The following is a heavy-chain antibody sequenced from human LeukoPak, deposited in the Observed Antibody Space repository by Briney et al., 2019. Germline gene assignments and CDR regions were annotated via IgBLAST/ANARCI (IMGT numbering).Heavy chain of an antibody. V-gene: IGHV1-69*04. CDR1: GGTFSSYA. CDR3: ARGGDYGDYVGY. D-gene: IGHD4-17*01. CDR2: IIPILGIA. J-gene: IGHJ4*02. Sequence: PVASVKVSCKASGGTFSSYAISWVRQTPGQGLEWMGRIIPILGIANYAQKFQVRVTITAHKSTSTAYMELSSLRSEDTAVYYCARGGDYGDYVGYWGQGTLVTVSS.